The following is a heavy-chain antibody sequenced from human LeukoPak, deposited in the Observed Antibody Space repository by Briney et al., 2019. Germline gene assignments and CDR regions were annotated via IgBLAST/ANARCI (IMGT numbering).Heavy chain of an antibody. CDR3: ARFRRGIYYFDY. CDR1: GGSISSDDYY. CDR2: ILYSGTT. V-gene: IGHV4-30-4*01. J-gene: IGHJ4*02. D-gene: IGHD2-8*02. Sequence: SQTLSLTCSVSGGSISSDDYYWSWIRQPPGKGLEWIGYILYSGTTYYHPSLKSRVIISADTSKNEFSLELTSVTAADTAVYYCARFRRGIYYFDYWGQRTLVTISS.